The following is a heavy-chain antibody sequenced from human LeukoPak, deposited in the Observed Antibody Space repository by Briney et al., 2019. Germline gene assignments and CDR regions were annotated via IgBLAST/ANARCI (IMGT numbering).Heavy chain of an antibody. CDR3: ARVYCSSTSCRVGYYFDY. D-gene: IGHD2-2*01. V-gene: IGHV3-21*01. CDR1: GFTFSSYS. CDR2: ISSSSSYI. Sequence: GGSLRLSCAASGFTFSSYSMNWVRQAPGKGLEWVSSISSSSSYIYYADSVKGRFTISRDNAKNSLYLQMNSRRAEDTAVYYCARVYCSSTSCRVGYYFDYWGQGILVTVSS. J-gene: IGHJ4*02.